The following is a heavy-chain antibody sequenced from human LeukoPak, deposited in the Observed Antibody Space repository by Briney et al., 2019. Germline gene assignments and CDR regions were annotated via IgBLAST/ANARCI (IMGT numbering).Heavy chain of an antibody. CDR1: GYTLTELS. Sequence: VASVKVSFKVSGYTLTELSMHWVRQAPGKGLEWMGGFDPEDGETIYAQKFQGRVTMTEDTSTDTAYMELSSLRSEDTAVYYCATMTTVVTPGSFDYWGQGTLVTVSS. V-gene: IGHV1-24*01. CDR2: FDPEDGET. D-gene: IGHD4-23*01. CDR3: ATMTTVVTPGSFDY. J-gene: IGHJ4*02.